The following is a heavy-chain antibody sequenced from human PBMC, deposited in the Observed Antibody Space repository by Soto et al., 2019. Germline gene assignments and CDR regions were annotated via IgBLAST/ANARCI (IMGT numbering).Heavy chain of an antibody. CDR2: IIPIFGTA. D-gene: IGHD6-19*01. CDR3: ARGFKQWLVRYYHYGMDV. CDR1: GYIFSDYY. J-gene: IGHJ6*02. Sequence: ASVKVSCKASGYIFSDYYMHWVRQAPGQGLEWMGGIIPIFGTANYAQKFQGRVTITADESTSTAYMELSSLRSEDTAVYYCARGFKQWLVRYYHYGMDVWGQGTTVTVSS. V-gene: IGHV1-69*13.